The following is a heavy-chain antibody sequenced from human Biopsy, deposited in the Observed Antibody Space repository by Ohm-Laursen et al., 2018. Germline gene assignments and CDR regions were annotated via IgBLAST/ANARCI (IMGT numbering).Heavy chain of an antibody. Sequence: SLRLSCSASGFNFNHYAMQGVRQVPGKGLEWVSSISWSNDNIHYADSVKGRFTISRDNAKNSLYLQMNSLRAEDTAFYYCAKVRKGFGESGSQYNSDMDVWGQGTTVTVSS. CDR1: GFNFNHYA. J-gene: IGHJ6*02. CDR2: ISWSNDNI. CDR3: AKVRKGFGESGSQYNSDMDV. V-gene: IGHV3-9*01. D-gene: IGHD3-10*01.